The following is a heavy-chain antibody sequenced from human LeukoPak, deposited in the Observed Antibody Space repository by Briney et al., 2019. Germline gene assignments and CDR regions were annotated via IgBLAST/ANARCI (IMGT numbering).Heavy chain of an antibody. V-gene: IGHV3-33*06. D-gene: IGHD6-19*01. Sequence: VGSLRLSCAASGFTFSSYGMHWVRQAPGKGLEWVAVIWYDGSNKYYADSVKGRFTISRDNSKNTLYLQMNSLRAEDTAVYYCAKGKQWLVERYYFDYWGQGTLVTVSS. CDR2: IWYDGSNK. CDR3: AKGKQWLVERYYFDY. J-gene: IGHJ4*02. CDR1: GFTFSSYG.